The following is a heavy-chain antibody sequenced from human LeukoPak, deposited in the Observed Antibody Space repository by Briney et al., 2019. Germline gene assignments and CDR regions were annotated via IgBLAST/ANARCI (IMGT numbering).Heavy chain of an antibody. CDR1: GFTVSSNY. CDR3: ARDDISYYYMDV. V-gene: IGHV3-66*01. CDR2: IYSGGST. Sequence: GGALRLSCAASGFTVSSNYMSWVRQAPGKGLEWVSVIYSGGSTYYADSVKGRFTISRDNSKNTLYLQMNSLRAEDTAVYYCARDDISYYYMDVWGKGTTVTISS. J-gene: IGHJ6*03.